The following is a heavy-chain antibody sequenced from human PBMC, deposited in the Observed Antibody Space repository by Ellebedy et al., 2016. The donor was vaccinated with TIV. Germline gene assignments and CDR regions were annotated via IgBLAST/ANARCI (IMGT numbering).Heavy chain of an antibody. CDR1: GFPFTNAW. CDR3: TTTLTYYPDV. V-gene: IGHV3-15*07. D-gene: IGHD3-10*01. Sequence: GESLKISCAASGFPFTNAWMEWVRQAPGKGLEWVGRIKSKIDGGTIEYVAPVKGRPTNSRDASKHTLYLQMNSLTTEDTAVYYRTTTLTYYPDVWGPGTTVTVSS. CDR2: IKSKIDGGTI. J-gene: IGHJ6*02.